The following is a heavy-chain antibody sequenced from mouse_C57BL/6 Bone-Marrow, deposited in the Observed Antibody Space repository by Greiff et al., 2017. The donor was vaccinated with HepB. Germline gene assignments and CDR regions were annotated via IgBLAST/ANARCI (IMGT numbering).Heavy chain of an antibody. CDR2: IDPENGDT. V-gene: IGHV14-4*01. J-gene: IGHJ2*01. Sequence: EVQLQQSGAELVRPGASVKLSCTASGFNIKDDYMHWVKQRPEQGLEWIGWIDPENGDTEYASKFQGKATITADTPSNTAYLQLSSLTSEDTAVYYCTFYGNYPYFDYWGQGTTLTVSS. CDR3: TFYGNYPYFDY. CDR1: GFNIKDDY. D-gene: IGHD2-1*01.